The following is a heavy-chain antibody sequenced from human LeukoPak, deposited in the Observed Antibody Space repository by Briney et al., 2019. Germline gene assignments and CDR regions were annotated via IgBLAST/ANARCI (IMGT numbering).Heavy chain of an antibody. D-gene: IGHD1-26*01. CDR2: IKEDGSEK. J-gene: IGHJ4*02. CDR3: ARDLVVGASDY. Sequence: PGGSLRLSCAASGFTFSSYWMSWVRQAPGKGLEWVANIKEDGSEKYYVDSVKGRFTISRDNAKNSLYLQMNSLRAEDTAVYYCARDLVVGASDYWGQGTLVTVSS. V-gene: IGHV3-7*01. CDR1: GFTFSSYW.